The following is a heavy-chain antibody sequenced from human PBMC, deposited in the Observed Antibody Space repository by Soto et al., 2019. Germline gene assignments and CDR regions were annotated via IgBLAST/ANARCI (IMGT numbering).Heavy chain of an antibody. Sequence: QVHLVQSGAEVKSPGSAVKVSCKVSGAGDTFSNYGLNWMRQAPGQGLAWMGGTIPAIGTANYAQKSQGRVTITADTPTTPAYMELSSLRSDDPAVYYCWRHDKTALPPLDSWGQGTLVSVSA. CDR2: TIPAIGTA. V-gene: IGHV1-69*06. D-gene: IGHD1-1*01. CDR1: GAGDTFSNYG. CDR3: WRHDKTALPPLDS. J-gene: IGHJ4*02.